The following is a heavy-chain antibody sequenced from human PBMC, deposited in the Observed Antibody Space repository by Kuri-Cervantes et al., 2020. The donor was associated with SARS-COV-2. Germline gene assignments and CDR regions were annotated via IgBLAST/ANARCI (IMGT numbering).Heavy chain of an antibody. D-gene: IGHD3/OR15-3a*01. CDR1: GYSISSGYY. J-gene: IGHJ6*02. CDR2: IYHSGST. Sequence: ESLKISCAVSGYSISSGYYWGWIRQPPGKGLEWIGSIYHSGSTYYNPSLKSRVTISVDTSKNQFSLKLSSVTAADTAVYYCARGLAILDIIYGMDVWGQGTTVTVSS. CDR3: ARGLAILDIIYGMDV. V-gene: IGHV4-38-2*01.